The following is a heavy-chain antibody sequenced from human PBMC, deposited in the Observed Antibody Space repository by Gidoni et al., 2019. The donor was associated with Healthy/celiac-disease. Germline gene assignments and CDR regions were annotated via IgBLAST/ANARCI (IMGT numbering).Heavy chain of an antibody. CDR1: GFTFDDYA. J-gene: IGHJ4*02. CDR2: ISWNSGSI. Sequence: EVQLVESGGGLVQPGRSLRLSCAASGFTFDDYAMHWVRQAPGKGLEWVSGISWNSGSIGYADSVKGRFTISRDNAKNSLYLQMNSLRAEDTALYYCAKSYTVDTAMVTNWGQGTLVTVSS. V-gene: IGHV3-9*01. CDR3: AKSYTVDTAMVTN. D-gene: IGHD5-18*01.